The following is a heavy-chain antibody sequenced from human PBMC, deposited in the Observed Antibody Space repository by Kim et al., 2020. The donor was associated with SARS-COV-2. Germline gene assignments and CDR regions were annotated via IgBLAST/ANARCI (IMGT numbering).Heavy chain of an antibody. D-gene: IGHD6-13*01. J-gene: IGHJ4*02. V-gene: IGHV4-39*01. CDR1: GGSISSSSYY. CDR3: ARQHSSSWTRDY. Sequence: SETLSLTCTVSGGSISSSSYYWGWIRQPPGKGLEWIGSIYYSGSTYYNPSLKSRVTISVDTSKNQFSLKLSSVTAADTAVYYCARQHSSSWTRDYWGQGTLVTVSS. CDR2: IYYSGST.